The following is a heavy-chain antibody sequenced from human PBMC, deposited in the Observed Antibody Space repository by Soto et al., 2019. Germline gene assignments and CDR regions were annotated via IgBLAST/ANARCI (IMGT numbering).Heavy chain of an antibody. D-gene: IGHD3-10*01. J-gene: IGHJ4*02. Sequence: QVQLVQYGAEVKKPGSSVKVSCKASGGTFSSYTISWVRQAPGQGLEWMGRIIPILGIANYAQKFQGRVTITADKSTSTAYMELSSLRSEDTAVYYCARWGHYYGSGSYYNDSLVYWVQGTLVTVSS. CDR3: ARWGHYYGSGSYYNDSLVY. CDR2: IIPILGIA. V-gene: IGHV1-69*02. CDR1: GGTFSSYT.